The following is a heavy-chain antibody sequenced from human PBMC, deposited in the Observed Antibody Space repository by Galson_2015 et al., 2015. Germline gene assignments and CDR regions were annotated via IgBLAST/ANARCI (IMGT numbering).Heavy chain of an antibody. V-gene: IGHV1-24*01. CDR3: ATGAIPSYGRWNWFDP. CDR2: FDPEDGET. D-gene: IGHD5-18*01. CDR1: GYTLTELS. J-gene: IGHJ5*02. Sequence: SVKVSCKVSGYTLTELSMHWVRQAPGKGLEWMGGFDPEDGETIYAQKFQGRVTMTEDTSTDTAYMELSSLRSEDTAVYYCATGAIPSYGRWNWFDPWGQGTLVTVSS.